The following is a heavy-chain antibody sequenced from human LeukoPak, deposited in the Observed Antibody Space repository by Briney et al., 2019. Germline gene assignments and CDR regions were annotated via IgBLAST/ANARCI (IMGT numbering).Heavy chain of an antibody. CDR2: IYYSGST. CDR1: GGSISSSSYY. D-gene: IGHD1-26*01. CDR3: ARDGSIVGAGIGY. Sequence: SETLSLTCTVSGGSISSSSYYWGWIRQPPGKGLEWIGSIYYSGSTYYNPSLKSRVTISVDTSKNQFSLKLSSVTAADTAVYYCARDGSIVGAGIGYWGQGTLVTVSS. J-gene: IGHJ4*02. V-gene: IGHV4-39*07.